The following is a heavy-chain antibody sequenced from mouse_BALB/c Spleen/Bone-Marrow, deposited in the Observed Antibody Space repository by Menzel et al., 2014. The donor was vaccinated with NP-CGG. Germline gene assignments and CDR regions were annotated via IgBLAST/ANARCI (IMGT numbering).Heavy chain of an antibody. Sequence: VQLQQSGAELAKPGASVKMSCKASGYTFTSYWMHWVKQRPGQGLEWIGYINPSTGYTEYNQKFKDKATLTADKSSSTAYMQLSSLTSEDSAVYYCARPRYYYGSSYDAIDYWGQGTSVTVSS. J-gene: IGHJ4*01. CDR1: GYTFTSYW. V-gene: IGHV1-7*01. CDR2: INPSTGYT. D-gene: IGHD1-1*01. CDR3: ARPRYYYGSSYDAIDY.